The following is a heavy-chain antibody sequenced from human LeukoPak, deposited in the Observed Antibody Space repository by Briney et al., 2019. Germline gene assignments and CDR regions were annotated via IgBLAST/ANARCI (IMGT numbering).Heavy chain of an antibody. CDR2: IRDGGGRT. Sequence: GGSLRLSCAASGFTLSNYAMSWGRPAPGKGQEWGSTIRDGGGRTYYAGSVKGRFTISTDTSKNTRYLQMCRLRAAGTGIRDCANVPFSDYGGGMPPFMDGWSQG. CDR1: GFTLSNYA. V-gene: IGHV3-23*01. CDR3: ANVPFSDYGGGMPPFMDG. D-gene: IGHD4/OR15-4a*01. J-gene: IGHJ6*02.